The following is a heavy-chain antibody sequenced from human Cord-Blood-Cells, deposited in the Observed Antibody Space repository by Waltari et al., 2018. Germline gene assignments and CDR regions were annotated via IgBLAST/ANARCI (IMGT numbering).Heavy chain of an antibody. V-gene: IGHV1-2*02. CDR3: ARRGDQLGMDPLDY. J-gene: IGHJ4*02. D-gene: IGHD7-27*01. CDR1: GYTFTGYY. CDR2: LNRNSSGT. Sequence: QVQLVQSGAEVKKPGASVKVSCKASGYTFTGYYMHWVRQAPGKGLEWMVWLNRNSSGTNYAQKFQGRFTMTRDTSISTAYMELSRLRSDDTAVYYCARRGDQLGMDPLDYWGQGTHGHRLL.